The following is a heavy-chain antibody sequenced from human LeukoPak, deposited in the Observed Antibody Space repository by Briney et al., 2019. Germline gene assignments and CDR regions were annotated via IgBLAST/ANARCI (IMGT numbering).Heavy chain of an antibody. CDR3: ARDPYSGGYGDYYYYYMDL. Sequence: GGSLRLSCAASGFTFSFYAMSWVRQAPGKGLEWVSTISGSGSDTSYADSVRGRFTISRDNPKNTLYLQMNSLRAEDTAVYYCARDPYSGGYGDYYYYYMDLWGQGTTVTISS. V-gene: IGHV3-23*01. J-gene: IGHJ6*03. D-gene: IGHD1-26*01. CDR2: ISGSGSDT. CDR1: GFTFSFYA.